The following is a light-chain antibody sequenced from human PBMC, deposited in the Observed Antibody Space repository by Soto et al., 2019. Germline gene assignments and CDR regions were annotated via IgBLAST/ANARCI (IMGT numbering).Light chain of an antibody. CDR2: EAS. J-gene: IGKJ1*01. CDR3: QQDYNLPWT. CDR1: QTVSSAY. V-gene: IGKV3-20*01. Sequence: DIVLTQSPGTLSLSPGERATLSCRASQTVSSAYVAWYQQKPGQTPNLLIYEASTRATGIPDRFSGSGSGTDYTLTIDRLEPEDFAGYYCQQDYNLPWTFGQGTKVDIK.